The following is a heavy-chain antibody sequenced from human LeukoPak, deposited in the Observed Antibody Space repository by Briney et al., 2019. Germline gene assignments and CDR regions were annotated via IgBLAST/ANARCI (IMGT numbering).Heavy chain of an antibody. D-gene: IGHD6-19*01. Sequence: SETLSLTCAVSGGSFNGYSYTWIRQPLGKGLEWIGEIIHSGGTSYNPSLKSRLTISVDTSRKQFSLKLTSVTAADTALYFCARGPLAFCRVAGIFSWGRGTQVTVSS. J-gene: IGHJ5*02. V-gene: IGHV4-34*01. CDR3: ARGPLAFCRVAGIFS. CDR2: IIHSGGT. CDR1: GGSFNGYS.